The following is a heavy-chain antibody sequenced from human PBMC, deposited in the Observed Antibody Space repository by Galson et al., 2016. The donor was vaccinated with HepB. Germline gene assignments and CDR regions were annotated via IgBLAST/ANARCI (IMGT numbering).Heavy chain of an antibody. D-gene: IGHD3-10*01. CDR3: ARTSSRGLIIGGDYFDS. V-gene: IGHV3-7*01. Sequence: SLRLSCAVSGFTFSTYWMSWVRQAPGKGLEWVANINQDGGEKYYLDSVKGRFTISRDNAQNSLYLQMSSLRVEDTAVYYCARTSSRGLIIGGDYFDSWGQGTLVTVSS. CDR1: GFTFSTYW. CDR2: INQDGGEK. J-gene: IGHJ4*02.